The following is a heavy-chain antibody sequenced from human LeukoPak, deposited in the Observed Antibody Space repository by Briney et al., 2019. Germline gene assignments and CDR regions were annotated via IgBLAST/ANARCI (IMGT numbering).Heavy chain of an antibody. CDR2: ISSDGSNK. D-gene: IGHD2-15*01. Sequence: GGSLRLSCAASGFTFSTYGMHWVRQAPGKGLEWVAVISSDGSNKYYADSVKGRFSISRDNSKNTLYLQMNSLRAEDTAVYYCAKAGCSGGSCYVYFDYWGQGTLVTVSS. CDR3: AKAGCSGGSCYVYFDY. J-gene: IGHJ4*02. CDR1: GFTFSTYG. V-gene: IGHV3-30*18.